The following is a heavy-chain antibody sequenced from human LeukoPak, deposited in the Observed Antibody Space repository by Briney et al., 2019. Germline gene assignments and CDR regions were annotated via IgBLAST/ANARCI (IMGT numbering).Heavy chain of an antibody. D-gene: IGHD3-22*01. CDR2: ISSSSSTI. CDR1: GFTFSSYS. CDR3: AKDRPYYYDSSGTNFDY. V-gene: IGHV3-48*01. Sequence: GGSLRLSCAASGFTFSSYSMNWVRQAPGKGLEWVSYISSSSSTIYYADSVKGRFTISRDNSKNTLYLQMNSLRAEDTAVYYCAKDRPYYYDSSGTNFDYWGQGTLVTVSS. J-gene: IGHJ4*02.